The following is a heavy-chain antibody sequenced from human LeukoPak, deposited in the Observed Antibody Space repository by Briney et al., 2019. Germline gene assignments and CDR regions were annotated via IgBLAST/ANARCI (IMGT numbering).Heavy chain of an antibody. J-gene: IGHJ5*02. CDR3: ARTTCDSTSCYTPTYNWFDP. V-gene: IGHV4-59*12. CDR1: GGSISSYY. CDR2: IYYSGST. D-gene: IGHD2-2*02. Sequence: SETLSLTCTVSGGSISSYYWSWIRQPPGKGLEWIGYIYYSGSTNYNPSLKSRVTISVDTSKNQFSLKLSSVTAADTAVYYCARTTCDSTSCYTPTYNWFDPWGQGTLVTVSS.